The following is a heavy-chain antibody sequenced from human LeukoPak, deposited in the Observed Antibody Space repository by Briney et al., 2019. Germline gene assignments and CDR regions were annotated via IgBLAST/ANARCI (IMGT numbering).Heavy chain of an antibody. CDR2: INHSGST. V-gene: IGHV4-34*01. Sequence: PSETLSLTCAVYGGSFSGYYWSWIRQPPGKGLEWIGEINHSGSTNYNPSLKSRVTISVDTSKNQFSLKLSSVTAADTAVYYCARGDVGRALGYWGQGTLVTVSS. J-gene: IGHJ4*02. CDR1: GGSFSGYY. CDR3: ARGDVGRALGY.